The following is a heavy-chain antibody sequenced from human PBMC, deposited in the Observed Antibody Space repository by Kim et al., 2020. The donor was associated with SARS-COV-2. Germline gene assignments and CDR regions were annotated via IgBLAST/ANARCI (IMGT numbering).Heavy chain of an antibody. J-gene: IGHJ4*02. CDR3: ARGNSYGLVYYFDY. Sequence: PSFKGPVTMSADKSISTAYLQWRSLKASDTAMYYCARGNSYGLVYYFDYWGQGTLVTVSS. D-gene: IGHD5-18*01. V-gene: IGHV5-51*01.